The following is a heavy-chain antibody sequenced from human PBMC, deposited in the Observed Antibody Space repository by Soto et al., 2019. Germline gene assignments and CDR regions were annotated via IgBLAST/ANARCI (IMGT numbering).Heavy chain of an antibody. Sequence: SETLSLTCTVSGGSISSSSYYWGWIRQPPGKGLEWIGSIYYSGSTYYNPSLKSRVTISVDTSKNQFSLKLSSVTAADTAVYYCARHLEYSSSSDAFDIWGQGTMVTVSS. D-gene: IGHD6-6*01. CDR2: IYYSGST. CDR3: ARHLEYSSSSDAFDI. CDR1: GGSISSSSYY. J-gene: IGHJ3*02. V-gene: IGHV4-39*01.